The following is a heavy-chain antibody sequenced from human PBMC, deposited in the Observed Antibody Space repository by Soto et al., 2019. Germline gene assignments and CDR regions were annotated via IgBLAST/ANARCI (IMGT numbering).Heavy chain of an antibody. V-gene: IGHV3-30*18. CDR1: GLTFSSYG. Sequence: QVQLVDSGGGVVQPGGSLGLSCAAPGLTFSSYGMHWVRKAPAKGLEWVAVISYDGSNKYYADSVKGRFTISRDNSKNTLYLQMNSLRAEDTAVYYCAKGSTAMTYFDYWGQGTLVTVSS. D-gene: IGHD5-18*01. CDR2: ISYDGSNK. CDR3: AKGSTAMTYFDY. J-gene: IGHJ4*02.